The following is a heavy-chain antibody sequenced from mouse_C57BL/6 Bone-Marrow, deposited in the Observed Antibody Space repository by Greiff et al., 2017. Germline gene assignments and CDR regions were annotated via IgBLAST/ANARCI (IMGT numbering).Heavy chain of an antibody. CDR1: GYTFTSYG. J-gene: IGHJ3*01. CDR2: IYPRSGNT. Sequence: QVQLQQSGAELARPGASVKLSCKASGYTFTSYGISWVKQRTGQGLEWIGEIYPRSGNTYYNAKFKGKATLTADKSSSTAYMELRSLTSEDSAVYFCARALKITTVVERFAYWGQGTLVTVSA. D-gene: IGHD1-1*01. CDR3: ARALKITTVVERFAY. V-gene: IGHV1-81*01.